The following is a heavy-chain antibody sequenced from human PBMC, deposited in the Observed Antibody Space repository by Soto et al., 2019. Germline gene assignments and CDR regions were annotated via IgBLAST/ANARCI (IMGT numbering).Heavy chain of an antibody. J-gene: IGHJ4*02. Sequence: QVQLVESGGGVVQPGRSLRLSCAASGFTFSSYAMHWVRQAPGKGLEWVAVISYDGSNKYYADSVKGRFTISRDNSQNTLYLQMNSLRAEDTAVYYCARDPPIVVVVAATPYFDYGGQGTLVTVSS. CDR3: ARDPPIVVVVAATPYFDY. V-gene: IGHV3-30-3*01. CDR1: GFTFSSYA. D-gene: IGHD2-15*01. CDR2: ISYDGSNK.